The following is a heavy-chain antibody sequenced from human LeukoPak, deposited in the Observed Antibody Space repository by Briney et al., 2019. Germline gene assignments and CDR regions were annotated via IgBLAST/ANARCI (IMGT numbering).Heavy chain of an antibody. CDR2: IYYSGST. Sequence: SETLSLTCTVSGASISSYYWSWIRQPPGKGLEWIGYIYYSGSTNYNPSLKSRVTISVDTSKNQFSLKLSSVTAADTAVYYCARHRLVAVALEQHWYFDLWGRGTLVTVSS. CDR1: GASISSYY. D-gene: IGHD6-19*01. J-gene: IGHJ2*01. CDR3: ARHRLVAVALEQHWYFDL. V-gene: IGHV4-59*08.